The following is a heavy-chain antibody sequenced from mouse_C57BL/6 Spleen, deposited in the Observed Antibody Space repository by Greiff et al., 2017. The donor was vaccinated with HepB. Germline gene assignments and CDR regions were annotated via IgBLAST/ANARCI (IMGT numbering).Heavy chain of an antibody. CDR2: IDPSDSYT. D-gene: IGHD1-1*02. J-gene: IGHJ1*03. V-gene: IGHV1-69*01. CDR3: ARRGGSWYFDV. CDR1: GYTFTSYW. Sequence: QVHVKQPGAELVMPGASVKLSCKASGYTFTSYWMHWVKQRPGQGLEWIGEIDPSDSYTNYNQKFKGKSTLTVDKSSSTAYMQLSSLTSEDSAVYYCARRGGSWYFDVWGTGTTVTVSS.